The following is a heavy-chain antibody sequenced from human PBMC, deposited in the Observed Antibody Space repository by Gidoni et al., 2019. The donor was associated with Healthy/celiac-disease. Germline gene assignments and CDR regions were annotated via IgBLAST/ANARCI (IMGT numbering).Heavy chain of an antibody. D-gene: IGHD2-15*01. V-gene: IGHV5-51*01. Sequence: EVQLVQSGAEVNKPGESLKISGKGSRYSFTSYWFGWVRQMPGKGLEWMGIIYPGDSDTRYSPSFQGQVTISADKSISTAYLQWSSLKASDTAMYYCARVLGYCSGGSCYYYYMDVWGKGTTVTVSS. CDR1: RYSFTSYW. CDR2: IYPGDSDT. J-gene: IGHJ6*03. CDR3: ARVLGYCSGGSCYYYYMDV.